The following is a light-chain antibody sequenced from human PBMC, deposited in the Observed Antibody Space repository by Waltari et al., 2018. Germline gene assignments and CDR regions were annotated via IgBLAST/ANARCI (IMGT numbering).Light chain of an antibody. CDR1: QCISNN. V-gene: IGKV1-9*01. J-gene: IGKJ5*01. CDR3: QQLNSYPIT. Sequence: TRLARQCISNNIACYQQKPGKAPKLLISAASTLQSGVPLRFSGSGSGTDFTLTISSLQPEDFATYYCQQLNSYPITFGQGTRLEIK. CDR2: AAS.